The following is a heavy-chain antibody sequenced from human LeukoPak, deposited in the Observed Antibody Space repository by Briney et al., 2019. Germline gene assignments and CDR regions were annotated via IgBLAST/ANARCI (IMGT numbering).Heavy chain of an antibody. Sequence: PGGSLRLSCAASGFTFSSYSMHWVRQAPGKGLEWVAVIWYDGSNKYYADSVKGRFTISRDNSKNTLYLQMNSLRAEDTAVYYCARDLGGVSFDYWGQGTLVTVSS. CDR3: ARDLGGVSFDY. D-gene: IGHD3-16*01. J-gene: IGHJ4*02. V-gene: IGHV3-33*08. CDR1: GFTFSSYS. CDR2: IWYDGSNK.